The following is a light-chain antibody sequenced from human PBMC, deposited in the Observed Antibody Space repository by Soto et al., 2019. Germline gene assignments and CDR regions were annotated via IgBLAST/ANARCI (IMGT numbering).Light chain of an antibody. Sequence: EIVLTQSTATLSLSPGERATLSCRASQSVSNFLAWYQRRPGQAPRLLIYDASNRATGIPGRFSGSGSGTDFTLTISSLEPEEFCVYYCQHRSQWPLTFGGGTNVEIK. CDR2: DAS. CDR3: QHRSQWPLT. CDR1: QSVSNF. J-gene: IGKJ4*01. V-gene: IGKV3-11*01.